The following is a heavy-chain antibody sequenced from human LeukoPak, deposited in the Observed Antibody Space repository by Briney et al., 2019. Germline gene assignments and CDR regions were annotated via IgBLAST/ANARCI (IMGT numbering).Heavy chain of an antibody. CDR2: ISYDGSNK. Sequence: PGGSLRLSCAASGFTFSSYAMHWVRQAPGKGLEWVAVISYDGSNKYYADSVKGRFTISRDNSKNTLYLQMNSLRAEDTAEYYCAKGGAITMIVVVITFVDYWGQGTLVTVSS. CDR1: GFTFSSYA. D-gene: IGHD3-22*01. CDR3: AKGGAITMIVVVITFVDY. J-gene: IGHJ4*02. V-gene: IGHV3-30-3*01.